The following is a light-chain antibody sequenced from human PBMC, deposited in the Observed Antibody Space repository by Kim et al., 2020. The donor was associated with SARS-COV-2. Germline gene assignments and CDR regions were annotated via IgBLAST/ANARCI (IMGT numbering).Light chain of an antibody. CDR3: CSYATSRSYV. CDR1: ARTVGAYNS. V-gene: IGLV2-14*04. J-gene: IGLJ1*01. CDR2: DVS. Sequence: GQATTNSYAQTARTVGAYNSVSWYQLHPGKAPELMIFDVSERPSGISNRFSGSKSGNTASLTISGLQAEDEADYYCCSYATSRSYVFGTGTKVTVL.